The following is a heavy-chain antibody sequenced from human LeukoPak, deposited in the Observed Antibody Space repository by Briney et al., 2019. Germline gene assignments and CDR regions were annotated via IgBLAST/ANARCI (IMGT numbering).Heavy chain of an antibody. V-gene: IGHV1-2*02. CDR1: GYSFSDYH. J-gene: IGHJ4*02. D-gene: IGHD3-3*01. CDR2: INPNNGDT. CDR3: STAFGVVDFDY. Sequence: ASVKVSCKASGYSFSDYHINWVRQASGQGPEWMGWINPNNGDTDYAKAFQGRVTMTRDTSISTAYMELNRLRSDDTAMYYCSTAFGVVDFDYWGQGTLVTVSS.